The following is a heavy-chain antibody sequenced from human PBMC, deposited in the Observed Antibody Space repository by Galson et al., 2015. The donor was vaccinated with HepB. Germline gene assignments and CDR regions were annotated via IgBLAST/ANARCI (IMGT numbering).Heavy chain of an antibody. J-gene: IGHJ3*02. CDR3: AGGNMGWIFDI. CDR2: INHDGSDK. D-gene: IGHD2/OR15-2a*01. Sequence: SLRLSCAASGFTFSNYWMLWVRQAPGKGLESVAHINHDGSDKNYVDSVKGRFTISRDNARNSLYLQMTSLRAEDTAVYYCAGGNMGWIFDIWGQGTMVTVSS. V-gene: IGHV3-7*03. CDR1: GFTFSNYW.